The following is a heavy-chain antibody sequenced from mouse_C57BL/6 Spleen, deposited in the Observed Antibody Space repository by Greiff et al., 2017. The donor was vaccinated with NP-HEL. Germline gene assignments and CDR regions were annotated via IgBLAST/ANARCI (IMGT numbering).Heavy chain of an antibody. CDR3: ARSPFTPRFAY. Sequence: QVQLKQPGAELVRPGSSVKLSCKASGYTFTSYWMHWVKQRPIQGLEWIGNIDPSDSETHYNQKFKDKATLTVDKSSSTAYMQLSSLTSEDSAVYYCARSPFTPRFAYWGQGTLVTVSA. CDR1: GYTFTSYW. J-gene: IGHJ3*01. CDR2: IDPSDSET. D-gene: IGHD1-1*01. V-gene: IGHV1-52*01.